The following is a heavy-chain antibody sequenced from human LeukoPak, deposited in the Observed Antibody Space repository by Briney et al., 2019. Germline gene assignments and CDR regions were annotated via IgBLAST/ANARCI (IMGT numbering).Heavy chain of an antibody. CDR3: ANNRASLDY. J-gene: IGHJ4*02. CDR2: INQDGSEK. CDR1: GFTFSNSG. D-gene: IGHD2/OR15-2a*01. Sequence: GGSLRLSCAAPGFTFSNSGMSWVRQAPGKGLEWVANINQDGSEKNCVDSVKGRFTISRDNAKNSLYLQTNSLRAEDTAVYYCANNRASLDYWGQGTLVTVSS. V-gene: IGHV3-7*02.